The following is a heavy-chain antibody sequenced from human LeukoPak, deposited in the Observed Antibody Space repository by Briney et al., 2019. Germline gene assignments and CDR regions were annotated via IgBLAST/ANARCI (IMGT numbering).Heavy chain of an antibody. CDR2: INPNSGGT. D-gene: IGHD3-22*01. V-gene: IGHV1-2*02. CDR3: AREIRGYADY. CDR1: GYTFTGYY. Sequence: ASVKVSCKASGYTFTGYYMHWVRQAPGQGLEWMGWINPNSGGTNYAQKFQGRVTIAADESTSTAYMELSSLRSEDTAVYYCAREIRGYADYWGQGTLVTVSS. J-gene: IGHJ4*02.